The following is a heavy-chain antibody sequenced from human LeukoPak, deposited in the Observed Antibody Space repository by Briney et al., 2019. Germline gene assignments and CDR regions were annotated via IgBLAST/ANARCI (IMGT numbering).Heavy chain of an antibody. CDR1: GGSFSGYY. CDR3: ARRRITIFGVVTKYFDY. D-gene: IGHD3-3*01. CDR2: INHSGST. V-gene: IGHV4-34*01. Sequence: SETLSLTCAVYGGSFSGYYWSWIRQPPGKGLEWIWEINHSGSTNYNPSLKSRVTISVDTSKNQFSLKLSSVTAADTAVYYCARRRITIFGVVTKYFDYWGQGTLVTVSS. J-gene: IGHJ4*02.